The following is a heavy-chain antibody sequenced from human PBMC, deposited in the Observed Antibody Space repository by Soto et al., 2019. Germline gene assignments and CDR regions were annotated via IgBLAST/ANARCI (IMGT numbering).Heavy chain of an antibody. CDR3: ARFPISGWYPDSGQVDY. CDR1: GYTFTSYY. J-gene: IGHJ4*02. CDR2: INPSGGST. V-gene: IGHV1-46*01. Sequence: GASVKVSCKASGYTFTSYYMHWVRQAPGQGLEWMGIINPSGGSTSYAQKFQGRVTMTRDTSTSTVYMELSSLRSEDTAVYYCARFPISGWYPDSGQVDYWGQGTLVTVSS. D-gene: IGHD6-19*01.